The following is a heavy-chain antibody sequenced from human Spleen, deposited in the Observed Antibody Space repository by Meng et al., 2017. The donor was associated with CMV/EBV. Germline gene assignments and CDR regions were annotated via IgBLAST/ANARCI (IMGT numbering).Heavy chain of an antibody. CDR3: AKASGAYCSGGSCYLDN. CDR1: GFTFSSYW. D-gene: IGHD2-15*01. Sequence: GGSLRLSCASSGFTFSSYWMSWVRQSPGKGLEWVANIRQDGGETYYLDSVKGRFTISRDNSKNTLYLQMNSLRAEDTAVYYCAKASGAYCSGGSCYLDNWGLGTLVTVSS. V-gene: IGHV3-7*03. CDR2: IRQDGGET. J-gene: IGHJ4*02.